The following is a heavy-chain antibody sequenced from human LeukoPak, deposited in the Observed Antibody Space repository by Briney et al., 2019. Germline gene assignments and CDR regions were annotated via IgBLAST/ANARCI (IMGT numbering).Heavy chain of an antibody. CDR2: IYYSGST. CDR1: GGSISSSSYY. V-gene: IGHV4-39*01. J-gene: IGHJ3*02. Sequence: SETLSLTCTVSGGSISSSSYYWGWIRQPPGKGLEWIGSIYYSGSTYYNPSLKSRVTISVDTSKNQFSLKLSSVTAADTAVYYCARVLKGSSGYYYPDAFDIWGQGTMVTVSS. D-gene: IGHD3-22*01. CDR3: ARVLKGSSGYYYPDAFDI.